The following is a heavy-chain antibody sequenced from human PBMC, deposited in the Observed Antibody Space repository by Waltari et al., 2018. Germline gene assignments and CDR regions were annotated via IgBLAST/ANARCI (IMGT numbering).Heavy chain of an antibody. D-gene: IGHD2-15*01. CDR3: ASDRGRGLYLDS. J-gene: IGHJ4*02. CDR2: VHQSVGS. V-gene: IGHV4-4*02. Sequence: QVQLQESGPGLVKPSGTLSLTCTVSGDSISNNFFWSWVRQSPGKGLEWIVQVHQSVGSNYNPSLESRVTVSMDTSKNQFSLKMTSVTAADTAIYYCASDRGRGLYLDSWGQGTLVTVSP. CDR1: GDSISNNFF.